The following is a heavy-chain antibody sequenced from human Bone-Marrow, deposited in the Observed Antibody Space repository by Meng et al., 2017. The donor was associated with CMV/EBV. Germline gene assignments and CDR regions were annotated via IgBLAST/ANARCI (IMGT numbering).Heavy chain of an antibody. D-gene: IGHD6-19*01. CDR3: ARDALSSGGDY. CDR2: ISSSGGTI. CDR1: GFTFRKYT. Sequence: SLKISCAASGFTFRKYTMNWVRRAPGKGLEWVSSISSSGGTIQYSDSVKGRFTISRDNAKNSVYLLMSSLRAEDTAFYYCARDALSSGGDYWGQGTPVTVSS. J-gene: IGHJ4*02. V-gene: IGHV3-21*01.